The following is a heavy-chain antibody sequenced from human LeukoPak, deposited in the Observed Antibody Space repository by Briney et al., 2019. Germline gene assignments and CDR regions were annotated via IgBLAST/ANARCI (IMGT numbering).Heavy chain of an antibody. V-gene: IGHV1-2*02. J-gene: IGHJ4*02. CDR1: GYTFTGYY. D-gene: IGHD2-2*01. Sequence: ASVKVSCKASGYTFTGYYMHWVRQAPGQGLEWMGWINPNSGGTNYAQKFQGRVTMTRDTSISTAYMELSRLRSDDTAVYYCARMKWGDCSSTSYYPYFDYWGQGTLVTVSS. CDR2: INPNSGGT. CDR3: ARMKWGDCSSTSYYPYFDY.